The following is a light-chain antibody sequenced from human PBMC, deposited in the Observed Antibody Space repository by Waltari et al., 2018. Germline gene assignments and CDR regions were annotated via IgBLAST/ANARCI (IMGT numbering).Light chain of an antibody. J-gene: IGKJ4*01. CDR1: QDISNY. V-gene: IGKV1-27*01. CDR3: QSYNHAPLT. Sequence: DIQMTQSPSSLSASLGDTVTISCRASQDISNYVAWYQQIPGKPPRLLVFDASTLQSGVPSRFFGRGSGTEFTLTIRSLQAEDVATYSCQSYNHAPLTFGGGTRVEIK. CDR2: DAS.